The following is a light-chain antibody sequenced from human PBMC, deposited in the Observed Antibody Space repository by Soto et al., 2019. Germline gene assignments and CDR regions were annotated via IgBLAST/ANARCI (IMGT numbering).Light chain of an antibody. CDR1: QSVSNNY. CDR2: DVS. V-gene: IGKV3-11*01. J-gene: IGKJ1*01. CDR3: QHRSHWLRT. Sequence: TVWTHTTASLSLSPGKRATLSRRASQSVSNNYLAWYQQKPGQAPRLLIYDVSNRAAGIPARFSGSGSGTDFSLTISSLEPEDFAVYYCQHRSHWLRTFGQGTKVDNK.